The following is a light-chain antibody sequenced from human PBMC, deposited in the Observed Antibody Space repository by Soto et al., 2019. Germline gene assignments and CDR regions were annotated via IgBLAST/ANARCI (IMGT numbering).Light chain of an antibody. J-gene: IGKJ1*01. Sequence: EIVLTQSPGTLSLSPGERGTLSCRASQRFGSSNLAWYQQKPGQAPRLLIYSTSSRATGIPDRFSGSGSGTDFTLTISRLEPEDFAVYYCQHYGSSPETFGQGTKVDIK. CDR2: STS. CDR3: QHYGSSPET. V-gene: IGKV3-20*01. CDR1: QRFGSSN.